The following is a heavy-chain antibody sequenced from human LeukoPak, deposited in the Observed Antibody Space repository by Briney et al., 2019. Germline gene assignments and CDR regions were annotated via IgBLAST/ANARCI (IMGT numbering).Heavy chain of an antibody. J-gene: IGHJ4*02. Sequence: SVKVSCKASGGTFSSYAISWVRQAPGQGLEWVGGIIAIFGTANYAQKFQGRVTITADESTSTAYMELSSLRSEDTAVYYCASSVHWSGCSCYEFAYYFDYWGQGTLVTVSS. CDR2: IIAIFGTA. D-gene: IGHD2-15*01. CDR3: ASSVHWSGCSCYEFAYYFDY. V-gene: IGHV1-69*13. CDR1: GGTFSSYA.